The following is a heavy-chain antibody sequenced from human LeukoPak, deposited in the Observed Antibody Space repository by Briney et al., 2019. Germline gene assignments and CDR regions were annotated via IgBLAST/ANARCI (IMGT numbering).Heavy chain of an antibody. D-gene: IGHD4-11*01. V-gene: IGHV3-30*03. J-gene: IGHJ6*03. CDR1: GFSFSSYW. CDR2: ISYDGSNK. CDR3: ARGGGLPYYYYYYMDV. Sequence: PGGSLRLSCAASGFSFSSYWMHWVRQAPGKGLEWVAVISYDGSNKYYADSVKGRFTISRDNSKNTLYLQMNSLRAEDTAVYYCARGGGLPYYYYYYMDVWGKGTTVTVSS.